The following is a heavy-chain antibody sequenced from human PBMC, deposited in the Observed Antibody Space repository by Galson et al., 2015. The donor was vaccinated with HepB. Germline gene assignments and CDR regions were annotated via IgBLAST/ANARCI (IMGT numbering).Heavy chain of an antibody. CDR1: GGSISSGGYY. J-gene: IGHJ6*02. V-gene: IGHV4-31*03. CDR3: ARDYEVTMVRGVTYYYGMDV. Sequence: LSLTCTVSGGSISSGGYYWSWIRQHPGKGLEWIGYIYYSGSTYYNPSLKSRVTISVDTSKNQFSLKLSSVTAADTAVYYCARDYEVTMVRGVTYYYGMDVWGQGTTVTVSS. CDR2: IYYSGST. D-gene: IGHD3-10*01.